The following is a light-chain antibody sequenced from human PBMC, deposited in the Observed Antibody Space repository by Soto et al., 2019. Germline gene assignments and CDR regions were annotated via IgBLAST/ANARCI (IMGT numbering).Light chain of an antibody. V-gene: IGKV3D-15*01. CDR3: QQYNVWPLT. Sequence: EILKTQSPSTLSVSPGERASLSCRASQSVSSNLAWYQQKPGQAPRLLISGASTRATGIPARFSVSGSGTEFTLTISSLQSEDVAVYYCQQYNVWPLTFGQGTKVDIK. J-gene: IGKJ1*01. CDR2: GAS. CDR1: QSVSSN.